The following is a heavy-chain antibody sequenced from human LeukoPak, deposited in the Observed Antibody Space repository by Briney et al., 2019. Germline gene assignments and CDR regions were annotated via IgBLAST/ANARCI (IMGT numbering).Heavy chain of an antibody. CDR1: GFIFNNYP. CDR2: ITGSGDRI. Sequence: GGSLRLSCAASGFIFNNYPMSWVRQAPGKGLEWVSAITGSGDRIYYADSVKGRFTISRDNSKNTLSLQMNTLSAEDTAVYYCARDNGWSADFWGQGTLVTVSS. V-gene: IGHV3-23*01. J-gene: IGHJ4*02. CDR3: ARDNGWSADF. D-gene: IGHD2-15*01.